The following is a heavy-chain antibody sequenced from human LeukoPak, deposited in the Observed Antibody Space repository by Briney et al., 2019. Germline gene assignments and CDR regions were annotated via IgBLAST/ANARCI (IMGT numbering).Heavy chain of an antibody. J-gene: IGHJ5*02. Sequence: ASVKVSCKVSGYTLTELSMHWVRQAPGKGLEWMGGFDPEDGETIYAQKFQGRVTMTEDTSTDTAYMELSSLRSEDTAVYYCATERPGIAAAGTLIWFDPWGQGTLVTVSS. D-gene: IGHD6-13*01. V-gene: IGHV1-24*01. CDR1: GYTLTELS. CDR3: ATERPGIAAAGTLIWFDP. CDR2: FDPEDGET.